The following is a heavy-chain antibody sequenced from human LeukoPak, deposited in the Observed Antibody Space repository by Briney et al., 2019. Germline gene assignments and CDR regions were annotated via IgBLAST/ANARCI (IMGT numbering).Heavy chain of an antibody. Sequence: GGSLRLSCAASGFTFSTYSMNWVRQAPGKGLEWVSYISSSSSTIYYADSVKGRFTISRDNAKNSLYLQMNSLRAEDTAVYYYARDSPPDYWGQGTLVTVSS. J-gene: IGHJ4*02. CDR3: ARDSPPDY. CDR1: GFTFSTYS. V-gene: IGHV3-48*01. CDR2: ISSSSSTI.